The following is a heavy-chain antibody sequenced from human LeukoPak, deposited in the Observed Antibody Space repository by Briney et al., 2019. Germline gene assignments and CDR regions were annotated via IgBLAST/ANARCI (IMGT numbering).Heavy chain of an antibody. CDR1: GFTFDDYA. CDR3: TTGSFIVATIMLYYYGMDV. D-gene: IGHD5-12*01. Sequence: PGGSLRLSCAASGFTFDDYAMHWIRQAPGKGLEWVSGISWNSGSIGYADSVKGRFTISRDNAKNSLYLQMNSLKTEDTAVYYCTTGSFIVATIMLYYYGMDVWGQGTTVTVSS. J-gene: IGHJ6*02. CDR2: ISWNSGSI. V-gene: IGHV3-9*01.